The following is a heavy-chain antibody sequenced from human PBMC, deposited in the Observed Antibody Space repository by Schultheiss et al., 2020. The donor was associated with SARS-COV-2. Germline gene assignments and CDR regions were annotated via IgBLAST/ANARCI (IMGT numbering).Heavy chain of an antibody. D-gene: IGHD6-13*01. V-gene: IGHV3-23*01. CDR3: AKEAAATTGTSDWFDP. J-gene: IGHJ5*02. Sequence: GGSLRLSCAASGFTFSSYAMSWVRQAPGKGLEWVSAISGSGGSTYYADSVKGRFTISRDNSKNTLYLQMNSLRAEDTAVYYCAKEAAATTGTSDWFDPWGQGNLVTVSS. CDR1: GFTFSSYA. CDR2: ISGSGGST.